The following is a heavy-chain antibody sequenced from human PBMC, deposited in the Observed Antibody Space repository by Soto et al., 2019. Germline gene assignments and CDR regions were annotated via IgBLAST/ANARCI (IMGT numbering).Heavy chain of an antibody. J-gene: IGHJ4*02. CDR2: IIPIFGIA. CDR3: ASCSGGSCYPTLALDY. V-gene: IGHV1-69*13. D-gene: IGHD2-15*01. Sequence: SVKVSCKASGGTFSSYAISWVRQAPGQGLEWMGGIIPIFGIANYAQKFQGRVTITADESTSTAYMELSSLRSEDTAVYYCASCSGGSCYPTLALDYWGQGTLVTSPQ. CDR1: GGTFSSYA.